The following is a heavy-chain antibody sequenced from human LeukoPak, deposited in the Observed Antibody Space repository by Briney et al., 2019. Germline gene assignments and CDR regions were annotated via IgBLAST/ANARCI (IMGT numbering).Heavy chain of an antibody. V-gene: IGHV3-7*01. CDR3: ARVRVITPTYGMDV. J-gene: IGHJ6*02. CDR1: GFSFSDYY. Sequence: GGSLRLSCAASGFSFSDYYMGWIRQAPGKGLEWVANIKEDESEKYYRDSVKGRFTISRDNAKNSLYLQMNSLRAEDTAVYYCARVRVITPTYGMDVWGQGTTVTVSS. D-gene: IGHD4-23*01. CDR2: IKEDESEK.